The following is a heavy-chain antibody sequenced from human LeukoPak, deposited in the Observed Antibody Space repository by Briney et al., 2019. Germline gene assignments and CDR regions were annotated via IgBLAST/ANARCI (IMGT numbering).Heavy chain of an antibody. D-gene: IGHD3-3*01. V-gene: IGHV4-39*01. CDR2: IYYSGST. J-gene: IGHJ4*02. CDR3: ARRRYYDFSFDY. Sequence: PSETLSLTCTVSGGSISSSSYYWGWIRQPPGKGLEWIGSIYYSGSTYYNPSLKSRVTISVDTSKNQFSLKLSSVTAADTAVYYCARRRYYDFSFDYWGQGTLVTVSS. CDR1: GGSISSSSYY.